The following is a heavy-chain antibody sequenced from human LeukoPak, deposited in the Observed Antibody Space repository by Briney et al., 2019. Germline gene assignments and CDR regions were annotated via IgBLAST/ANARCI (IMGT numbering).Heavy chain of an antibody. CDR2: IYYSEST. V-gene: IGHV4-39*07. CDR3: ARDSKTGLYYRRYHYMDV. D-gene: IGHD3-22*01. J-gene: IGHJ6*03. Sequence: SETLSLTCTVSGGSISSSSYYWGWIRQPPGKGLEWIGSIYYSESTYQNPSLKSRVTISVDTSKNQFSLKLSSVTAADTAVYYCARDSKTGLYYRRYHYMDVWGKGTTVTVSS. CDR1: GGSISSSSYY.